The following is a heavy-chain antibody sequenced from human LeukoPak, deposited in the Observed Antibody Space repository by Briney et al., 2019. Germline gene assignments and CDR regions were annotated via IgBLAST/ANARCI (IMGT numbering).Heavy chain of an antibody. V-gene: IGHV1-2*02. CDR2: INPNSGGT. CDR1: GYTFTGYY. D-gene: IGHD2-15*01. CDR3: ARGAVVAATGAGFDP. Sequence: ASVKVSCKASGYTFTGYYMHWVRQAPGQGLEWMGWINPNSGGTNYAQKFRGRVTMTRDTSISTAYMELSRLRSDDTAVYYCARGAVVAATGAGFDPWGQGTLVTVSS. J-gene: IGHJ5*02.